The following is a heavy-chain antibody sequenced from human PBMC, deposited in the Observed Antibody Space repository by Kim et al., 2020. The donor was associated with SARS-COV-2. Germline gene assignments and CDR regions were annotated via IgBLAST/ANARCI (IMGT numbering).Heavy chain of an antibody. CDR1: GFTFSSYG. CDR2: ISGSGSNT. V-gene: IGHV3-23*01. CDR3: AKDRLTLGTTLVARDAEVFDI. Sequence: GGSLRLSCAASGFTFSSYGMNWVRQAPGKGLEWVSSISGSGSNTYYADSVKGRFTISRDNSKNSLYLQMNSLRAEDTAVYYCAKDRLTLGTTLVARDAEVFDIWGQGTMVTVSS. D-gene: IGHD2-15*01. J-gene: IGHJ3*02.